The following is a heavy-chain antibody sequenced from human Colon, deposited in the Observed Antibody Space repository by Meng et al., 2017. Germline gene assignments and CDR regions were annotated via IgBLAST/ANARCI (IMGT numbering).Heavy chain of an antibody. Sequence: GEALKISCAASGLTFTSYALTWVRRGPGQGLEWVSAIGGGSSSTYYVDSVKGRFTISRDNSKNTLYLQMNSLRDEDMAIYYCAACMSNTGRHFVYWGQGTLVTVSS. D-gene: IGHD2-8*01. V-gene: IGHV3-23*01. CDR1: GLTFTSYA. CDR3: AACMSNTGRHFVY. CDR2: IGGGSSST. J-gene: IGHJ4*02.